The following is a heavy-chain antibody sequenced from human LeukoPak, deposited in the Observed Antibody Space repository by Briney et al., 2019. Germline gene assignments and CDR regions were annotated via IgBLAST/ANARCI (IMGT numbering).Heavy chain of an antibody. CDR2: IYCDDDK. V-gene: IGHV2-5*02. J-gene: IGHJ4*02. Sequence: SGPTLANPTQTLTLTCTFSGFSLSTSGVGVGWIRQPPGKALECLALIYCDDDKRYSPSLKSRLTITKDTSKNQVVLTMTNMDTVDTATYYCAHTLRDDGLDYWGQGNLVTVSS. CDR1: GFSLSTSGVG. CDR3: AHTLRDDGLDY.